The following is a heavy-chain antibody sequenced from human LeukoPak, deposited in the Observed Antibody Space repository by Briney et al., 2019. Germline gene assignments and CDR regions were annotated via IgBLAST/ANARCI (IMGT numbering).Heavy chain of an antibody. D-gene: IGHD2-21*02. CDR1: GGSISYYY. J-gene: IGHJ3*02. V-gene: IGHV4-59*08. CDR2: VYYSGST. Sequence: PSETLSLTCTVSGGSISYYYWSWIRQPPGKGLEWIGYVYYSGSTSYNPSLKSRVTISLDTSKHQFSLKLNSVTATDTPVYYCARHAYCGGDCFGGAFEIWGQGTMVTVSS. CDR3: ARHAYCGGDCFGGAFEI.